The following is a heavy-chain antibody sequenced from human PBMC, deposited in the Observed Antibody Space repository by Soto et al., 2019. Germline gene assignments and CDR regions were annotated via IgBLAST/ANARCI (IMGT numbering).Heavy chain of an antibody. CDR2: ISYDGSNK. D-gene: IGHD6-19*01. V-gene: IGHV3-30-3*01. CDR1: GFSFSSYS. J-gene: IGHJ6*04. Sequence: GGSLIPSCAASGFSFSSYSMHWVRLAPGKGLGWVAVISYDGSNKYSADSVKGRFTISRDNSKNTLYLQMNSLRAEDPAVYYCAARRRYSSGWYFSEVYYYYYGMDVCGEGTTVTVSS. CDR3: AARRRYSSGWYFSEVYYYYYGMDV.